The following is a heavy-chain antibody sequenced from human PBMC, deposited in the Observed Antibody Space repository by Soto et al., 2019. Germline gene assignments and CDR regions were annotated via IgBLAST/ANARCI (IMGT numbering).Heavy chain of an antibody. Sequence: SGSTFSTYWMSWVRQAPGKGLEWMANIKPDGSEKWYVDSVKGRFTISRDNAKNSLYLQMNSLRAEDTAVYYCARGDYYDSSGPFSDAFDIWGQGTMVTVSS. CDR3: ARGDYYDSSGPFSDAFDI. CDR2: IKPDGSEK. D-gene: IGHD3-22*01. J-gene: IGHJ3*02. V-gene: IGHV3-7*04. CDR1: GSTFSTYW.